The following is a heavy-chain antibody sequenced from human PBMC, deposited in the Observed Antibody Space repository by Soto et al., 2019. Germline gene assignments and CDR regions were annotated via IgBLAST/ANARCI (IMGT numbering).Heavy chain of an antibody. Sequence: QVQLQESGPGLVKPSETLSLACNVSGGSFSPNYWSWIRQPPGKGLEWVGYIYYGGTTSYNPSLKSRVNISLETSKSQFSVRLTAVTAADTAVYYCARLGRYYQSLDTWGPGTLVTVSS. CDR2: IYYGGTT. CDR1: GGSFSPNY. CDR3: ARLGRYYQSLDT. V-gene: IGHV4-59*08. D-gene: IGHD3-10*01. J-gene: IGHJ5*01.